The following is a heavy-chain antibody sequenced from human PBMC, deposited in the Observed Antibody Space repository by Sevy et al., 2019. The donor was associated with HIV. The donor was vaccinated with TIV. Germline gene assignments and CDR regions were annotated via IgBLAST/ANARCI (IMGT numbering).Heavy chain of an antibody. CDR2: INHSGST. CDR3: ARPYDFWSGYRTPHHYYGMDV. CDR1: GGSFSGYY. J-gene: IGHJ6*02. D-gene: IGHD3-3*01. Sequence: SETLSLTCAVYGGSFSGYYWSWIRQPPGKGLEWIGEINHSGSTNYNPSLKSRVTISVDTSKNQFALKLSSVTAAETAVYYCARPYDFWSGYRTPHHYYGMDVWGQGTSVTVSS. V-gene: IGHV4-34*01.